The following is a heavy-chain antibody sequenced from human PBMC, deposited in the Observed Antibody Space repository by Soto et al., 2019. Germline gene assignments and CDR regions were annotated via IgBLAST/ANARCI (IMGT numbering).Heavy chain of an antibody. V-gene: IGHV4-4*02. CDR1: GDSISSRNW. D-gene: IGHD3-10*01. Sequence: QVQLQESGPGLVKPSGTLSLTCAVSGDSISSRNWWSWVRQPPEKGLGWIGEIYHSGSTNYHPSPKSRVTISVDKPKNPFSPRLTSVTAADTAVYYCASKFGELLADAFDIWGEGTMVTFSS. CDR2: IYHSGST. J-gene: IGHJ3*02. CDR3: ASKFGELLADAFDI.